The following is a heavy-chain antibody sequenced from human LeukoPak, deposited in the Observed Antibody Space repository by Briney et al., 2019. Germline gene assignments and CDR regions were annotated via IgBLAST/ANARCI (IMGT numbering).Heavy chain of an antibody. Sequence: SGGSLRLSCAASGFTFSTYGMHWVRQAPGKGLEWVSAISGSGGSTYYADSVKGRFTISRDNSKNTLYLQMNSLRAEDTAVYYCAKPILKNVYYFDYWGQGTLVTVSS. J-gene: IGHJ4*02. V-gene: IGHV3-23*01. CDR1: GFTFSTYG. CDR3: AKPILKNVYYFDY. CDR2: ISGSGGST. D-gene: IGHD1-1*01.